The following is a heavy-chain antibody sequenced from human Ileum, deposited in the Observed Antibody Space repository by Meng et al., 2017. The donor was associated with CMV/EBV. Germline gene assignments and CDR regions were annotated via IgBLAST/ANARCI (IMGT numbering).Heavy chain of an antibody. CDR3: ARDQNYYDSSGYYEFDY. Sequence: GGSLRLSCAASGFTFSSYSMNWVRQAPGKGLEWVSSISSSSSYIYYADSVKGRFTISRDNAKNSLYLQMNSLRAEDTAVYYCARDQNYYDSSGYYEFDYWGQGTRVTVSS. D-gene: IGHD3-22*01. V-gene: IGHV3-21*01. CDR1: GFTFSSYS. J-gene: IGHJ4*01. CDR2: ISSSSSYI.